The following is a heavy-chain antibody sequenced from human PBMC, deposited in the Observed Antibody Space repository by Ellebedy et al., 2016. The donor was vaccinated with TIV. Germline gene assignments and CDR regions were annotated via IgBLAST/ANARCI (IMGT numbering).Heavy chain of an antibody. D-gene: IGHD3-10*01. V-gene: IGHV3-33*01. J-gene: IGHJ6*02. Sequence: GESLKISXAASCFAFSSYGIHWVRQAPGKGLEWVAVIWYDGSNKYYADSVKGRFTISRDNSKNTLYLQMNSLRAEDTAVYYCAREPMVRGVIRRGYAMDVWGQGTTVTVSS. CDR2: IWYDGSNK. CDR3: AREPMVRGVIRRGYAMDV. CDR1: CFAFSSYG.